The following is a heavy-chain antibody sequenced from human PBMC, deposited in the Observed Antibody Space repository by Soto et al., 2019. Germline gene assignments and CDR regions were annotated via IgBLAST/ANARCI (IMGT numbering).Heavy chain of an antibody. J-gene: IGHJ5*02. Sequence: EVQLVQSGAEVKKPGESLKISCKGSGYSFTSYWIGWVRQMPGKGLEWMGIIYPGDSDTRYSPSFQGQVTISADKSISTAYRQWSSLKASDTAMYYCARHDYGDYATKVWFDPWGQGTLVPVSS. CDR3: ARHDYGDYATKVWFDP. D-gene: IGHD4-17*01. CDR2: IYPGDSDT. CDR1: GYSFTSYW. V-gene: IGHV5-51*01.